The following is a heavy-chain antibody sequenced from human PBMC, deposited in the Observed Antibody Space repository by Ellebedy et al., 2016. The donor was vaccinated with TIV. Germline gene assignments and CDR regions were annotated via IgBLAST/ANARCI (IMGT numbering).Heavy chain of an antibody. CDR1: GYTFTSYA. CDR2: INAGNGNT. J-gene: IGHJ4*02. CDR3: ARTTMVRGVIGAKLDY. D-gene: IGHD3-10*01. V-gene: IGHV1-3*01. Sequence: ASVKVSCRASGYTFTSYAMHWVRQAPGQRLEWMGWINAGNGNTKYSQKFQGRVTITRDTSASTAYMELNSLRSEDTAVYYCARTTMVRGVIGAKLDYWGQGTLVTVSS.